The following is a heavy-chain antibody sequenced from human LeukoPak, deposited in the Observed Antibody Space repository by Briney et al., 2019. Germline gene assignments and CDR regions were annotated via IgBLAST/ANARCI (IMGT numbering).Heavy chain of an antibody. D-gene: IGHD3-22*01. CDR1: GFTFSNYA. J-gene: IGHJ4*02. Sequence: GGSLRLSCAASGFTFSNYAITWVRQAPGKGLEWVANIKQDGSDKYYVDSLKGRFTISRDNAKNSLFLQMNSLRAEDTAVYYCARDYYDSSAYYVSYFDYWGQGTLVTVSS. V-gene: IGHV3-7*01. CDR3: ARDYYDSSAYYVSYFDY. CDR2: IKQDGSDK.